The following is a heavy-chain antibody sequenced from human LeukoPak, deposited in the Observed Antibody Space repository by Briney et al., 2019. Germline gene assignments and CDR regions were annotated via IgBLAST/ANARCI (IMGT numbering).Heavy chain of an antibody. J-gene: IGHJ4*02. CDR1: GFPLSSYA. V-gene: IGHV3-23*01. CDR2: TSSSDAGT. CDR3: AKDDSALWFGELSHYFNW. D-gene: IGHD3-10*01. Sequence: GGSLRLSCAVSGFPLSSYAMSWVRQAPGKGLEWVSATSSSDAGTYYADSVRGRFTISRDNSKNTLYLQMNSLRAEDAAVYYCAKDDSALWFGELSHYFNWWGQGTLVTVSS.